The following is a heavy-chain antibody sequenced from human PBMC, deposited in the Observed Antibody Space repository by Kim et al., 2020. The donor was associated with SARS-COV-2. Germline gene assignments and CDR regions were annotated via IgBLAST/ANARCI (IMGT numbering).Heavy chain of an antibody. D-gene: IGHD3-10*01. J-gene: IGHJ6*02. V-gene: IGHV3-21*01. CDR2: ISSSSSYI. CDR1: GFTFSSYS. Sequence: GGSLRLSCAASGFTFSSYSMNWVRQAPGKGLEWVSSISSSSSYIYYADSVKGRFTISRDNAKNSLYLQMNSLRAEDTAVYYCARDSRITMVRGVGGMDVWGQGTTVTVSS. CDR3: ARDSRITMVRGVGGMDV.